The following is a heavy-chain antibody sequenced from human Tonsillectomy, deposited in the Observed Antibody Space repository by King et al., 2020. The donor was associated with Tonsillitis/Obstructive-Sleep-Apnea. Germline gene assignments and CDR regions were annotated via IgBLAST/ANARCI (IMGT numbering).Heavy chain of an antibody. D-gene: IGHD2-15*01. CDR1: GFTFSSYA. V-gene: IGHV3-30*04. CDR3: AREGHIVGWFGTACYSYYFMDV. Sequence: QVQLVESGGGVVQPGRSLRLSCAASGFTFSSYAMHWVRQAPGKGLEWVAIISYDGSNKYYADSVKGRFTISRDNSKNTLYLQMNSLRAEDTAVYSCAREGHIVGWFGTACYSYYFMDVWGKGTTVTVSS. J-gene: IGHJ6*03. CDR2: ISYDGSNK.